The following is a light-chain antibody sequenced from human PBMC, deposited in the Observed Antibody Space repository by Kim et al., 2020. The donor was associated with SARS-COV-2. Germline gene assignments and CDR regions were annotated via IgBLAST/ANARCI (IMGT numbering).Light chain of an antibody. Sequence: GQSVTISCTGTSSIVGVYNYVSWYQQHPVKAPKLMIYEVSRRPSGVPDRFSGSKSGNTACLTVSGLQAEDEADYYCSSYAGSNNLVFGGGTQLTVL. J-gene: IGLJ2*01. V-gene: IGLV2-8*01. CDR2: EVS. CDR3: SSYAGSNNLV. CDR1: SSIVGVYNY.